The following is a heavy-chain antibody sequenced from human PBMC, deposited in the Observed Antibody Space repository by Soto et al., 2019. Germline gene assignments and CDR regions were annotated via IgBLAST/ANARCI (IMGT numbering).Heavy chain of an antibody. J-gene: IGHJ6*03. Sequence: ASVKVSCKASGYTFTSYDINWVRQATGQGLEWMGWMNPNSGNTGYAQKFQGRVTMTRNTSISTAYMELSSLRSEDTAVYYCARDIVVVPAAMQYYYYYYMGVWGKGTTVTVSS. CDR1: GYTFTSYD. V-gene: IGHV1-8*01. D-gene: IGHD2-2*01. CDR2: MNPNSGNT. CDR3: ARDIVVVPAAMQYYYYYYMGV.